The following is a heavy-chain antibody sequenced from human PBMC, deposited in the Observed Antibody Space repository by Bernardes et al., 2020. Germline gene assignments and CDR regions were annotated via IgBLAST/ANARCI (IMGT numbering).Heavy chain of an antibody. CDR1: GFTFSGSA. Sequence: GGSLRLSCAASGFTFSGSAMHWVRQASGKGLEWVGRIRSKANSYATAYAASVKGRFTISRDDSKNTAYLQMNSLKTEDTAVYYCTTLTFGGVIVIDYWGQGTLVTVSS. D-gene: IGHD3-16*02. V-gene: IGHV3-73*01. CDR2: IRSKANSYAT. CDR3: TTLTFGGVIVIDY. J-gene: IGHJ4*02.